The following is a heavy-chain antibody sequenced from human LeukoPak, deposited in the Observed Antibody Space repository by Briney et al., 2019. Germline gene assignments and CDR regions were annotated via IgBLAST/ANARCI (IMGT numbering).Heavy chain of an antibody. CDR2: IYYSGST. CDR1: GGSISSSSYY. Sequence: SETLSLTCTVSGGSISSSSYYWGWIRQPPGKGLEWIGSIYYSGSTYYNPSLKSRVTISVDTSKNQFSLKLSSVTAADTAVYYCARHRTTVTTALIWGPGTLVTVPS. V-gene: IGHV4-39*01. J-gene: IGHJ4*02. CDR3: ARHRTTVTTALI. D-gene: IGHD4-17*01.